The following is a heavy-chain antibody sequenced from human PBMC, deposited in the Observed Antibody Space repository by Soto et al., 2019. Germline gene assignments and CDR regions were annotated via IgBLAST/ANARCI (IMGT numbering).Heavy chain of an antibody. J-gene: IGHJ6*02. V-gene: IGHV5-10-1*01. CDR3: ARLPYGSGSYQESYYYYGMDV. CDR1: GYSFTRYW. Sequence: PGESLKISCTGSGYSFTRYWISWVRQMPGKGLEWMGRIDPSDSYTNYSPSFQGHVTFSADKSISTAYLQCSSLKTSDTAMYYCARLPYGSGSYQESYYYYGMDVWGQGTTVTVSS. D-gene: IGHD3-10*01. CDR2: IDPSDSYT.